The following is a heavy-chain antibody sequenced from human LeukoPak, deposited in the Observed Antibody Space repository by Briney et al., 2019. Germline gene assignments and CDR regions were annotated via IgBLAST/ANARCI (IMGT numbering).Heavy chain of an antibody. CDR1: GYTFTTYA. D-gene: IGHD3-22*01. CDR2: INAGSGNT. Sequence: ASVTVSCKASGYTFTTYAIHWVRQAPGQRLEWMGWINAGSGNTKFSQKFQGRVTITRDTSASTAYMELSSLTSEDTAVYYCARSDSSGYSPFDYWGQGTLVTVSS. CDR3: ARSDSSGYSPFDY. J-gene: IGHJ4*02. V-gene: IGHV1-3*01.